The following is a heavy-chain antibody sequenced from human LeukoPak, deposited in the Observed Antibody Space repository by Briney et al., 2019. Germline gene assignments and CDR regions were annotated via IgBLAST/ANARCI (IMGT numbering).Heavy chain of an antibody. V-gene: IGHV1-24*01. J-gene: IGHJ4*02. CDR3: ATGIPMVRGATPPKNYYFDY. CDR1: GYTLTKLS. Sequence: GASVKVSCKVSGYTLTKLSMHWVRQAPGKGLEWMGGFDPKDSKTIYAEKFKGRVTMTEDTSTDTAYMELSSLRSEDTAVYYCATGIPMVRGATPPKNYYFDYWGQRTLVTVSS. CDR2: FDPKDSKT. D-gene: IGHD3-10*01.